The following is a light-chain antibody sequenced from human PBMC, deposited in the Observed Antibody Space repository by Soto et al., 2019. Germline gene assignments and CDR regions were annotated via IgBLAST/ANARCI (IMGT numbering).Light chain of an antibody. J-gene: IGKJ1*01. CDR3: HQYNNSPRT. V-gene: IGKV3-20*01. CDR2: GAS. CDR1: QSVSSY. Sequence: EIVLTQSPGTLSLSPGERDTLSCRASQSVSSYLAWYQQKPGQAPRLLIYGASSRATGIPDRFSGSGSGTDFTLTISRLEPEDFAVYYCHQYNNSPRTFGQGTKVDIK.